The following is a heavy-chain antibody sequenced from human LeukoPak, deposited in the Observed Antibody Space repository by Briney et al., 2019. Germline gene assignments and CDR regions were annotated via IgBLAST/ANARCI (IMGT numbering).Heavy chain of an antibody. J-gene: IGHJ5*02. CDR3: AKGQVPAARGYNWFDP. D-gene: IGHD2-2*01. CDR1: GWSFNDYY. Sequence: SETLSLTCAVYGWSFNDYYWNWIRQPPGKGLEWIGEINARGDTNYNPSLKSRVTISVDTSKKQFSLRLTSMIAADTALYYCAKGQVPAARGYNWFDPWGQGTLVTVSS. CDR2: INARGDT. V-gene: IGHV4-34*01.